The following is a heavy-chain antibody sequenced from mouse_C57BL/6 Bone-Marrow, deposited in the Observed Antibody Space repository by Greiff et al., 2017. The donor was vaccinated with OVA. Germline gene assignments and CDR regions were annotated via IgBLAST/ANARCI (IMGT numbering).Heavy chain of an antibody. J-gene: IGHJ2*01. CDR1: GYAFSGSC. CDR2: IYPGDGGT. D-gene: IGHD2-4*01. CDR3: ASTDDYSPDY. Sequence: QVQLKESGPELVKPGASVKISCKASGYAFSGSCMNWVKQRPGKGLEWIGRIYPGDGGTNYNGKFKGKATLTADKSSSTAYMQLSRLTSEDSAVYFCASTDDYSPDYWGQGTTLTVSS. V-gene: IGHV1-82*01.